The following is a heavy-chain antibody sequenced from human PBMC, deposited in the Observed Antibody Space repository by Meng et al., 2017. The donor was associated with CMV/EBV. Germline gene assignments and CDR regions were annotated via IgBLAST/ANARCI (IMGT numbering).Heavy chain of an antibody. J-gene: IGHJ6*02. V-gene: IGHV4-34*01. D-gene: IGHD3-10*01. Sequence: SETLSLTCAVYGGSFSGYYWSWIRQPPGKGLEWIGEINHSGSTNYNPSLKSRVTISVDTSKNQFSLKLSSVTAADTAVYYCARGVHYYGSGSPLLWYHYYGMDVWGQGTTVTVSS. CDR3: ARGVHYYGSGSPLLWYHYYGMDV. CDR1: GGSFSGYY. CDR2: INHSGST.